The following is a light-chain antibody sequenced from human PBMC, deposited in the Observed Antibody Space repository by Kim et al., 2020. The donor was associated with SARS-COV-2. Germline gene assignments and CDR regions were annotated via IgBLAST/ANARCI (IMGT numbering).Light chain of an antibody. Sequence: GETVTISCTRSSGSIASNYVQWYQQRPGSAPTTVIYEDDQRPSEIPDRFSGSLDTSSNSASLTISGLKTEDEADYYCQSYDDSTGIFGGGTQLTVL. CDR2: EDD. CDR3: QSYDDSTGI. V-gene: IGLV6-57*03. J-gene: IGLJ7*01. CDR1: SGSIASNY.